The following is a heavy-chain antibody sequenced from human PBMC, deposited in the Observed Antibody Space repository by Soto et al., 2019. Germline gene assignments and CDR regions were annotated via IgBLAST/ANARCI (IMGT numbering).Heavy chain of an antibody. Sequence: PGRPMRLSCAASGFTLSGSAMHRVRQASGKGLEWVGRIRSKANSYATAYAASVKGRFTISRDDSKNTAYLQMNSLKTEDTAVYYCTIHGVDYYGSGSYYKIPPVWGKGTTVTVSS. CDR2: IRSKANSYAT. J-gene: IGHJ6*04. D-gene: IGHD3-10*01. CDR1: GFTLSGSA. V-gene: IGHV3-73*01. CDR3: TIHGVDYYGSGSYYKIPPV.